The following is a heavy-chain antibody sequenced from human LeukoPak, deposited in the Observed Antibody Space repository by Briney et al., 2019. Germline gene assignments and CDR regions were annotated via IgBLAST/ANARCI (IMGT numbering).Heavy chain of an antibody. CDR1: GGSISSYY. J-gene: IGHJ4*02. V-gene: IGHV4-59*08. CDR2: IYYSGST. D-gene: IGHD2-15*01. Sequence: NPSETLSLTCTVSGGSISSYYWSWIRQPPGKGLEWIGYIYYSGSTYYNPSLKSRVTISVDTSKNQFSLKLSSVTAADTAVYYCARQWWSAAPFDYWGQGTLVTVSS. CDR3: ARQWWSAAPFDY.